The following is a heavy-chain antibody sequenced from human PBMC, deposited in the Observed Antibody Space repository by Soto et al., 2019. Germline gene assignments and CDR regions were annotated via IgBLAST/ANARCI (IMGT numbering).Heavy chain of an antibody. CDR1: GGSISGYY. CDR2: IYYSGST. CDR3: ARGSGGLDAFGS. V-gene: IGHV4-59*01. Sequence: SETLSLTCTVSGGSISGYYWSWIRQPPGKGLEWIGYIYYSGSTNYNPSLKSRVTLSVDTSKNQFSLKLASVTAADMAVYYCARGSGGLDAFGSGCLGTMVSVSS. J-gene: IGHJ3*02.